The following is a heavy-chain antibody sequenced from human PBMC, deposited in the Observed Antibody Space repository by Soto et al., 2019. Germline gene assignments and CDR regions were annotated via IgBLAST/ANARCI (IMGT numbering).Heavy chain of an antibody. D-gene: IGHD7-27*01. CDR2: IYYSGST. J-gene: IGHJ4*02. CDR3: TRANWYSEY. Sequence: PSETLSLTCAVYGGSFSGYYWGWIRQPPGKGLEWIGSIYYSGSTYYNPSLKSRVTISVDTSKNRVSLNLTSLTAADTAIYYCTRANWYSEYWGQGTLVTVSS. V-gene: IGHV4-34*01. CDR1: GGSFSGYY.